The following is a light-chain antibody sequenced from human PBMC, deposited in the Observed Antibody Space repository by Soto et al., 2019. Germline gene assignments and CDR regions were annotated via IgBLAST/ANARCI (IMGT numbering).Light chain of an antibody. J-gene: IGKJ1*01. CDR2: EAS. CDR1: QSISSW. Sequence: DIQMTQSPSTLSASVGDRVTITCRASQSISSWLAWYQQKPGTAPKLLIYEASTLQSGVASRFSGSGSRTEFTLTIRSLQPDDSATYYCQQYRDNWTFGQGTKVE. V-gene: IGKV1-5*03. CDR3: QQYRDNWT.